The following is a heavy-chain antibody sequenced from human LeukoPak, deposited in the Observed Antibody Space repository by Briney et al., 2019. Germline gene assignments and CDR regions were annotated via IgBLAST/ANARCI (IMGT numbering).Heavy chain of an antibody. J-gene: IGHJ6*04. V-gene: IGHV3-43D*04. CDR1: GFTFDDYA. CDR3: AKGHSSSTGYYYYGMDV. CDR2: VSWDGGST. D-gene: IGHD6-13*01. Sequence: GGSLRLSCAASGFTFDDYAMRWVRQAPGKGLEWVSLVSWDGGSTYYADSVKGRFTISRDNGKNSLYLQMNSLRAEDTALYYCAKGHSSSTGYYYYGMDVWGKGTTVTVSS.